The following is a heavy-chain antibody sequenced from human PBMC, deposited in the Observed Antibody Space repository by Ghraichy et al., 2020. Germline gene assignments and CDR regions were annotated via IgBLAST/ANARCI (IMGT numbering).Heavy chain of an antibody. CDR1: GFSLSTYGVG. V-gene: IGHV2-5*02. CDR3: AHRRPDGEWTNSFDS. D-gene: IGHD3-3*01. CDR2: IYWDDDK. J-gene: IGHJ4*02. Sequence: SGPTLVKPTQTLTLTCTFSGFSLSTYGVGVGWIRQPPGKALEWLALIYWDDDKRYSPSLKSRLTITKDTSKNQVVLTMTNMDPVDTATYYCAHRRPDGEWTNSFDSWGQGTLVTVSS.